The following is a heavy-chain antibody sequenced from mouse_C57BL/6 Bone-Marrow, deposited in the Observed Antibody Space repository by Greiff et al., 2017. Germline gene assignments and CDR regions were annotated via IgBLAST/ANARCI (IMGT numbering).Heavy chain of an antibody. CDR3: ARQGWLREYYYAMDY. D-gene: IGHD2-2*01. J-gene: IGHJ4*01. CDR1: GFTFSDYG. CDR2: ISNGGGST. Sequence: EVKLVESGGGLVKPGGSLKLSCAASGFTFSDYGMHWVRQAPEKGLEWVAYISNGGGSTYYPDTVKGRFTISRDNAKNTLYLQMSRLKSEDTAMYYCARQGWLREYYYAMDYWGQGTSVTVSS. V-gene: IGHV5-12*01.